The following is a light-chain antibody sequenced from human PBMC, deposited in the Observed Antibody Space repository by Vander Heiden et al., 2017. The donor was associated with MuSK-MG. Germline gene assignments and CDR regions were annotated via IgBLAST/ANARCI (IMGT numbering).Light chain of an antibody. J-gene: IGKJ1*01. V-gene: IGKV1-39*01. CDR2: ATS. CDR3: HQTYRTPWT. CDR1: QSVSND. Sequence: DIQMTQSPSSLSASVGDRVTITCRASQSVSNDLNWYQQKPGKAHKLLVYATSRLQSGVPSRFSGSGSGADFTLTISNLQHEDFATYYCHQTYRTPWTFGQGTKVEIK.